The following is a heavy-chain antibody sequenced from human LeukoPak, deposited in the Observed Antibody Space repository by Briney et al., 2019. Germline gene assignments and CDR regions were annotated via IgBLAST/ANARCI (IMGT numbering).Heavy chain of an antibody. V-gene: IGHV3-30*04. D-gene: IGHD6-19*01. Sequence: PGGSLRLSCAASGFTFSTYAMHWVRQAPGKGLEWVAVISYDGSNKYYADSVKGRFTISRDNSKNTLYLQMNSLRAEDMAVYYCARGSAVPGDWYFDLWGRGTLVTVSS. CDR2: ISYDGSNK. CDR3: ARGSAVPGDWYFDL. J-gene: IGHJ2*01. CDR1: GFTFSTYA.